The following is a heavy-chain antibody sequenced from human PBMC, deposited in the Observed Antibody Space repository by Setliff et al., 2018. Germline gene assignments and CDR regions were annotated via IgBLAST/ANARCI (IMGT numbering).Heavy chain of an antibody. D-gene: IGHD2-15*01. V-gene: IGHV4-59*01. CDR3: ARTRYGLGGRPY. J-gene: IGHJ4*02. CDR1: GGSISTYH. Sequence: KPSETLSLTCSVSGGSISTYHWSWIRQPPEKGLEWIAYIHYSGSTNYNPSLKSRVTISLDTPKNQFSLRLSSVTAADTAVYYCARTRYGLGGRPYWGQGTLVTVSS. CDR2: IHYSGST.